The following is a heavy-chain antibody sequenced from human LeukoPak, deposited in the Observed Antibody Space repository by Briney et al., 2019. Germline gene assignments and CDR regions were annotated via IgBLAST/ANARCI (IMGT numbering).Heavy chain of an antibody. CDR2: IKQDGSEI. J-gene: IGHJ4*02. V-gene: IGHV3-7*01. D-gene: IGHD6-19*01. CDR1: GFTFSSLW. Sequence: GGSLRLSCAASGFTFSSLWMTWVRQAPGKGLEWVANIKQDGSEIYYVDSVKGRFTISRDNAKNSLYLQMNSLRAEDTAVYYCASGSGFLFDHWGQGTLVTVSS. CDR3: ASGSGFLFDH.